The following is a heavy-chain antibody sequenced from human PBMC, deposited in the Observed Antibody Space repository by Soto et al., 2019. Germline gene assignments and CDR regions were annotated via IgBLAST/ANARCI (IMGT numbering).Heavy chain of an antibody. Sequence: QEQLVESGGGVVQPGRSLRLSCAASGFIFRSYGMHWVRQAPGKGLEWVAVMSYDGTNKYHADSVKGRFTISRDNSKNPVYLQMNSLRPEDTALYYCARDSSAGPGANPRNYYYYGMDVWGQGTTVTVPS. CDR2: MSYDGTNK. V-gene: IGHV3-30*03. CDR1: GFIFRSYG. D-gene: IGHD1-26*01. CDR3: ARDSSAGPGANPRNYYYYGMDV. J-gene: IGHJ6*02.